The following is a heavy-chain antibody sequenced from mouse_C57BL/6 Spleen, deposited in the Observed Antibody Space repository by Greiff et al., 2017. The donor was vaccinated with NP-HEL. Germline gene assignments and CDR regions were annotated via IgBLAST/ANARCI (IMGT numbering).Heavy chain of an antibody. Sequence: EVQLVESGGGLVKPGGSLKLSCAASGFTFSDYGMHWVRQAPEKGLEWVAYISSGSSTTYYADTVKGRFTISRDNADNTLCLQMTRLRSEDTAMYYCARLGIGLYYALDYWGQGTSVTVSS. CDR1: GFTFSDYG. V-gene: IGHV5-17*01. J-gene: IGHJ4*01. CDR3: ARLGIGLYYALDY. D-gene: IGHD3-1*01. CDR2: ISSGSSTT.